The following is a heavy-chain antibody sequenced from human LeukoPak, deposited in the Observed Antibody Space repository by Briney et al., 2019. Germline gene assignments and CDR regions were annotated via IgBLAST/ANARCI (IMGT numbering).Heavy chain of an antibody. Sequence: PGGSQRLSCRGSGYIFTSYWIGWVRQMPGKGLEWMGIIYPGDSDTLYSPSFQGQVTISADKSISTAYRQWSSLKASDTAMYYCARSPQYHYDIWGFDYWGQGTLVTVSS. CDR3: ARSPQYHYDIWGFDY. CDR2: IYPGDSDT. D-gene: IGHD3-9*01. CDR1: GYIFTSYW. J-gene: IGHJ4*02. V-gene: IGHV5-51*01.